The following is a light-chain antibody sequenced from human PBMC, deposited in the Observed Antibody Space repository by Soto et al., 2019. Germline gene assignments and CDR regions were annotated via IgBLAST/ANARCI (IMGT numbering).Light chain of an antibody. CDR1: QSVSSSY. CDR3: QLYGT. Sequence: EIVLTQSPGTLSLSPGERATLSCRASQSVSSSYLAWYQQKPGQAPRLLIYGASSRATGIPDRFSGSGSGTDFTLTISRLEPEDFAVYYCQLYGTFAQGTEVDIK. J-gene: IGKJ1*01. CDR2: GAS. V-gene: IGKV3-20*01.